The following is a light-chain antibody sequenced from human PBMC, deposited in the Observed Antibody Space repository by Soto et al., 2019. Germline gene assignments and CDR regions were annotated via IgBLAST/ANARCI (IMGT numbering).Light chain of an antibody. CDR1: QSVRSNY. CDR3: QLYGSSYT. CDR2: GAS. Sequence: EIVLTQSPGTLSLSPGEGATLSCRASQSVRSNYLAWYQQKPGQSPRLLIYGASTRATGIPDRFSGSGSGTDFTLTISRLEPEDFAVYYCQLYGSSYTFGPGTKVDIK. V-gene: IGKV3-20*01. J-gene: IGKJ3*01.